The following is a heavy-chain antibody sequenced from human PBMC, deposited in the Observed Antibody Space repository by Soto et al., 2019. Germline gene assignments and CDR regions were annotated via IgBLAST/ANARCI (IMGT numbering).Heavy chain of an antibody. D-gene: IGHD2-2*01. CDR3: ARRGYCSSTSCLQAAYYYYYYMDV. CDR1: GFTFSSYG. CDR2: VWYDGSNK. V-gene: IGHV3-33*01. J-gene: IGHJ6*03. Sequence: PGGSLRLSCAASGFTFSSYGMHWVRQAPGKGLEWVAVVWYDGSNKYYADSVKGRFTISRDNSKNTLYLQMNSLRAEDTAVYYCARRGYCSSTSCLQAAYYYYYYMDVWGKGTTVTVSS.